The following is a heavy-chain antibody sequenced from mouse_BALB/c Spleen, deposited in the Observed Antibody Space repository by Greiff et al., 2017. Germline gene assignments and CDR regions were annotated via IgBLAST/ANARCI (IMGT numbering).Heavy chain of an antibody. D-gene: IGHD1-1*01. Sequence: EVMLVESGPGLVKPSQSLSLTCTVTGYSITSDYAWNWIRQFPGNKLEWMGYISYSGSTSYNPSLKSRISITRDTSKNQFFLQLNSVTTEDTATYYCARHYYGSSYGWFAYWGQGTLVTVSA. CDR1: GYSITSDYA. CDR2: ISYSGST. CDR3: ARHYYGSSYGWFAY. V-gene: IGHV3-2*02. J-gene: IGHJ3*01.